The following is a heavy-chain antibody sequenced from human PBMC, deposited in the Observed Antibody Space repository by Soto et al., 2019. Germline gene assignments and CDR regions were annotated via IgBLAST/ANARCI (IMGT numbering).Heavy chain of an antibody. D-gene: IGHD3-9*01. CDR2: MYNTGST. CDR3: VRFWPPPYSDALTDYTDAFDD. CDR1: GGSISGYY. V-gene: IGHV4-59*08. Sequence: PSETLSLTCTVSGGSISGYYWSWIRQPPGKGLEWIGYMYNTGSTVYNPSFKSRVTISVDTSKNQFSLKLNSVTAADTAVYYCVRFWPPPYSDALTDYTDAFDDWGQGTLVTVSS. J-gene: IGHJ4*02.